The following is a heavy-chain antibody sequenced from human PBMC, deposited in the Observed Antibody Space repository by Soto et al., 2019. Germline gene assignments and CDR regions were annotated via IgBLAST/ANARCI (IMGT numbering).Heavy chain of an antibody. Sequence: SETLSLTCTVSGGSISSGGYYWSWIRQHPGKGLEWIGYIYYSGSTYYNPSLKSRVTISVDTSKNQFPLKLSSVTAADTAVYYCARWPQLEPRFDYWGQGTLVTVSS. CDR1: GGSISSGGYY. V-gene: IGHV4-31*03. D-gene: IGHD1-1*01. CDR2: IYYSGST. CDR3: ARWPQLEPRFDY. J-gene: IGHJ4*02.